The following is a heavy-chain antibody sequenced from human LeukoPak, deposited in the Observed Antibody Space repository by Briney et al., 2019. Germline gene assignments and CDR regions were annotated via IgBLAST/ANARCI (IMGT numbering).Heavy chain of an antibody. CDR1: GGSISSYY. CDR2: IYYSGST. Sequence: SETLSLTCTVSGGSISSYYWSWIRQPPGKGLEWIGYIYYSGSTNYNPSLKSRVTISVDTSKNQFSLKLSSVTAADTAVYYCARQSGMGATNSHHYYYGMDVWGQGTTVTVSS. D-gene: IGHD1-26*01. J-gene: IGHJ6*02. V-gene: IGHV4-59*08. CDR3: ARQSGMGATNSHHYYYGMDV.